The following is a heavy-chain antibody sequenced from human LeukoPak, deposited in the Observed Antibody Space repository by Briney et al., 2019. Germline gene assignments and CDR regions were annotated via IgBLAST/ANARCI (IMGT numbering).Heavy chain of an antibody. CDR2: IYYSGST. J-gene: IGHJ6*02. Sequence: PSETLSLTCTVSGGSISSYYWSWIRQPPGKGLEWIGYIYYSGSTNYNPSLKSRVTISVDTSKNQFSLKLSSVTAADTAVYYCAKSRPHNDFWSGYYPSGYYYCGMDVWGQGTTVTVSS. V-gene: IGHV4-59*08. CDR1: GGSISSYY. CDR3: AKSRPHNDFWSGYYPSGYYYCGMDV. D-gene: IGHD3-3*01.